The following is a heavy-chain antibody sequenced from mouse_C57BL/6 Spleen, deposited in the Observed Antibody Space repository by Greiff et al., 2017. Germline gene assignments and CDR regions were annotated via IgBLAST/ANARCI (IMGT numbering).Heavy chain of an antibody. CDR2: IWSGGST. D-gene: IGHD4-1*01. J-gene: IGHJ1*03. V-gene: IGHV2-2*01. CDR3: ARANWDVRWYFDV. Sequence: QVQLQQSGPGLVQPSQSLSITCTVSGFSLTSYGVHWVRQSPGTGLEWLGVIWSGGSTDSNAAFISRLSISKDNSKSQVFFKMNSLQADDTARYYCARANWDVRWYFDVWGTGTTVTVSS. CDR1: GFSLTSYG.